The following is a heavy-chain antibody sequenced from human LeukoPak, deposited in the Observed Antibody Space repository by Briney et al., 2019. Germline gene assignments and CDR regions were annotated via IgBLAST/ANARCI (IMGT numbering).Heavy chain of an antibody. CDR2: INPSGGST. J-gene: IGHJ4*02. D-gene: IGHD5-18*01. Sequence: ASVKVSCKASGYTFTSYYIHWVRQAPGQGLEWMGIINPSGGSTSYAQKFQGRVTMTRDTSTSTVYMELSSLRSEDTAVYYCAREPNPTGYSYDLWGQGTLVTVSS. CDR3: AREPNPTGYSYDL. CDR1: GYTFTSYY. V-gene: IGHV1-46*01.